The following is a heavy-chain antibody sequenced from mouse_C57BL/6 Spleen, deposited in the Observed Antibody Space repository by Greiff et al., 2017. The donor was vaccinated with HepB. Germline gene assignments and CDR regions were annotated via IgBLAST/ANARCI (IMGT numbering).Heavy chain of an antibody. CDR3: AINYGSSYTMDY. V-gene: IGHV1-50*01. D-gene: IGHD1-1*01. CDR1: GYTFTSYW. Sequence: QVQLQQPGAELVKPGASVKLSCKASGYTFTSYWMQWVKQRPGQGLEWIGEIDPSDSYTNYNQKFKGKATLTVDTSSSTAYMQLSSLTSEDSAVYYCAINYGSSYTMDYWGQGTSVTVSS. CDR2: IDPSDSYT. J-gene: IGHJ4*01.